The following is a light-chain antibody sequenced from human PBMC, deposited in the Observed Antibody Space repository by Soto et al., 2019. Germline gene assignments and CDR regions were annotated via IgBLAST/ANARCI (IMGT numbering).Light chain of an antibody. V-gene: IGKV3-20*01. J-gene: IGKJ2*01. CDR3: QQYGVSPYI. Sequence: IVLTQSPGTLSLSPWERVTLSCRASQTVRSNCLAWYQQKPGQAPRLLIYDASTRSTGIPSKFSGSGSGTHFTLTINRLEPEDFAVYYCQQYGVSPYIFGQGTKLEIK. CDR2: DAS. CDR1: QTVRSNC.